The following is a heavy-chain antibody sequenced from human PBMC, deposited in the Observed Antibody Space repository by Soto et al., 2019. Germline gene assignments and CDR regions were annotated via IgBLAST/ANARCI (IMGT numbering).Heavy chain of an antibody. CDR2: VNHSGTT. J-gene: IGHJ4*02. Sequence: QVQLQQWGAGLLKPSETLSLTCAVYGGSFSGYYWTWIRQSPEKVLEWIGEVNHSGTTYYNPSLKTRVTISVHTPKNQFSLKMSSVTAAYTAVYYCARGIGYCSSINCYSSRRLRFDSWGQGTLVTVSS. V-gene: IGHV4-34*01. CDR3: ARGIGYCSSINCYSSRRLRFDS. CDR1: GGSFSGYY. D-gene: IGHD2-2*01.